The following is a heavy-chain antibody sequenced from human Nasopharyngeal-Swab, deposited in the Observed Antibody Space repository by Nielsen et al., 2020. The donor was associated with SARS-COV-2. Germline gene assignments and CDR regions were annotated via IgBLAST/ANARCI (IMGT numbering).Heavy chain of an antibody. Sequence: GESLKISCTASGFTVSSNYMSWVRQAPGKGLEWVSVVYSGGNTYYADSVKGRFTISRDNSKNTLYLQMNSLRAEDTAVYYCAKEGGDYGDHFGYWGQGTLVTVSS. J-gene: IGHJ4*02. CDR1: GFTVSSNY. CDR3: AKEGGDYGDHFGY. D-gene: IGHD4-17*01. V-gene: IGHV3-53*01. CDR2: VYSGGNT.